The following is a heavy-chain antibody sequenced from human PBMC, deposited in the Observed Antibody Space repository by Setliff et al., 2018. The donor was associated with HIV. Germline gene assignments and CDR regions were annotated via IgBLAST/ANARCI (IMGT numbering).Heavy chain of an antibody. CDR3: STGRHYYDSSDYLANPFEV. CDR2: IIPIFGTG. V-gene: IGHV1-69*13. CDR1: GGTFINSA. J-gene: IGHJ3*01. D-gene: IGHD3-22*01. Sequence: ASVKVSCKASGGTFINSAFNWVRQAPGQGLEWMGSIIPIFGTGNYAQNFQGRVTITADGSTCTAYMELTSLRSEDTAVYYCSTGRHYYDSSDYLANPFEVWGQGTLVTRLL.